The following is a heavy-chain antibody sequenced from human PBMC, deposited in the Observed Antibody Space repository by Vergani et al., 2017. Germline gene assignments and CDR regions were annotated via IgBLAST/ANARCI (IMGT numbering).Heavy chain of an antibody. Sequence: QVTLKESGPALVKPTQTLTLTCTFSGFSLSTSGMRVCWIRQPPGKALEWLARIDWDDDKFYSTSLKTRLTISKDTSKNQVVLTMTNMDPVDTATYYCARTYCSGGSCYSAFFDYWGQGTLVTVSS. J-gene: IGHJ4*02. D-gene: IGHD2-15*01. CDR3: ARTYCSGGSCYSAFFDY. CDR2: IDWDDDK. CDR1: GFSLSTSGMR. V-gene: IGHV2-70*04.